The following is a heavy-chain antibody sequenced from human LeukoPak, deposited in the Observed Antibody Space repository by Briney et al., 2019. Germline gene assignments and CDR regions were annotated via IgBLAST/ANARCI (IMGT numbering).Heavy chain of an antibody. J-gene: IGHJ6*02. CDR2: IKGDGRSI. V-gene: IGHV3-74*03. CDR1: GFSFSDHW. Sequence: GGSLRLSCEASGFSFSDHWMEWVRQAPGKGLVWVSGIKGDGRSIKSADSVKGRFTISRDSGKSTLHLQMNSLRAEDTAVYYCVRGLAWSWDVWGQGTTVIVSS. CDR3: VRGLAWSWDV. D-gene: IGHD3-3*01.